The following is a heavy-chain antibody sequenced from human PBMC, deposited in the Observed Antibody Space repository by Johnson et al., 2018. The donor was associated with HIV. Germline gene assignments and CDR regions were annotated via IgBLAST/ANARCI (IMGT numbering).Heavy chain of an antibody. CDR1: GFTFDDYA. CDR2: ITYDGRNK. J-gene: IGHJ3*02. Sequence: QVQLVESGGVVVQPGGSLRLSCAVSGFTFDDYAMHWVRQAPGKGLEWVAVITYDGRNKYYADSVKGRFTISRDNAKNSLYLQMNSLRAEDTAVYYCAREFRYSSSPAHYAFDIWGQGTMVTVSS. CDR3: AREFRYSSSPAHYAFDI. D-gene: IGHD6-6*01. V-gene: IGHV3-30*04.